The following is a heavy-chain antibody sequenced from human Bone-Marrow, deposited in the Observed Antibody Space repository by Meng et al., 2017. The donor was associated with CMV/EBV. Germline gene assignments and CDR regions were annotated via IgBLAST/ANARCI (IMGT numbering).Heavy chain of an antibody. V-gene: IGHV4-34*01. CDR2: INHSGST. CDR1: GGSFSGYY. J-gene: IGHJ4*02. D-gene: IGHD6-13*01. Sequence: SETLSLTCAVYGGSFSGYYWSWIRQPPGKGLEWIGEINHSGSTNYNPSLKSRVTISIDTSKNQFSLKLSSVTAAATAVYYCARGRSSWNYWGQGTLVTVSS. CDR3: ARGRSSWNY.